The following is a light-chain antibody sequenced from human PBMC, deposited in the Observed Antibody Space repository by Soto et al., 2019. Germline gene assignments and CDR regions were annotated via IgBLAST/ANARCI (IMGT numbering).Light chain of an antibody. CDR2: GAS. CDR1: QSVSSSY. CDR3: QKYNRAPLT. V-gene: IGKV3-20*01. J-gene: IGKJ4*01. Sequence: EIVLTQSPGTLSLSPGERATLSCRASQSVSSSYLAWYQQKPGQAPRLLIYGASSRATGIPDRFSGSGSGTDFTLTISSLQPEDVATYYCQKYNRAPLTFGGGTKVEIK.